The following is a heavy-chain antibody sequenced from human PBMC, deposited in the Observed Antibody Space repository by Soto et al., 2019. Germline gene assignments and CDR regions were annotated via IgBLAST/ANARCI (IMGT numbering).Heavy chain of an antibody. CDR3: ASGDDYYDSSGYYHAY. D-gene: IGHD3-22*01. CDR1: GGTFSSYA. V-gene: IGHV1-69*01. J-gene: IGHJ4*02. CDR2: IIPIFGTA. Sequence: QVQLVQSGAEVKKPGSSVKVSCKASGGTFSSYAISWVRQAPGQGLEWMGGIIPIFGTANYAQKFQGRVTITADEYTSTAYMELSSLRSEDTAVYYCASGDDYYDSSGYYHAYWGQGTLVTVSS.